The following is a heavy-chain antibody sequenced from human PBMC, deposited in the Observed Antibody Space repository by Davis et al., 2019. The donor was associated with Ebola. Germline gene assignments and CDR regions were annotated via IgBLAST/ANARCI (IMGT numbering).Heavy chain of an antibody. V-gene: IGHV3-23*01. CDR1: GFIFSKWG. CDR3: VQGTTSCHV. CDR2: ISMRGDST. J-gene: IGHJ4*02. D-gene: IGHD2-2*01. Sequence: GESLKISCAPSGFIFSKWGMTWVRQTAGKGLECVAAISMRGDSTDYADSVKGRFTISRDNSNNMLYLQMNNLRVEDTALYYRVQGTTSCHVWGQGTLVTVSS.